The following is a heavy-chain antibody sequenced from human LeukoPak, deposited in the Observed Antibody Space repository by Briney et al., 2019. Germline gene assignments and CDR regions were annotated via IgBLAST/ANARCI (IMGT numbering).Heavy chain of an antibody. V-gene: IGHV3-23*01. D-gene: IGHD3-10*01. CDR1: GFTFSSYA. Sequence: GGSLRLSCAASGFTFSSYAMSWVRQAPGKGLEWVSAISGSGGSTYYADSVKGRFTISRDNSKNTLYLQVNSLRAEDTAVYYCAKDRAQTPLKYWGQGTLVTVSS. CDR2: ISGSGGST. CDR3: AKDRAQTPLKY. J-gene: IGHJ4*02.